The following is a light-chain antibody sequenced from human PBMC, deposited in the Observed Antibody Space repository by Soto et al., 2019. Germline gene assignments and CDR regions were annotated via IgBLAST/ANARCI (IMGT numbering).Light chain of an antibody. CDR2: SND. Sequence: QAVVTQPPSASGTPGQKVTISCSGGSSNIGGNAVNWYQVLPGMAPKLLIYSNDQRPSGVPDRFSVSKSGTSASLAISDLQSEDEADYYCATWDDTLNGLFGGGTKLTVL. J-gene: IGLJ2*01. V-gene: IGLV1-44*01. CDR3: ATWDDTLNGL. CDR1: SSNIGGNA.